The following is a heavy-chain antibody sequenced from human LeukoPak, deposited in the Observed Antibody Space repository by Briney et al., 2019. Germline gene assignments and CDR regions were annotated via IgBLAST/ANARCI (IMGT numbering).Heavy chain of an antibody. CDR1: GFTFSSYS. CDR3: AREAGYSHGQQPDY. J-gene: IGHJ4*02. Sequence: GGSLRLSCAASGFTFSSYSMNWVRQAPGKGLEWVSSISSSSSYIYYADSVKGRFTISRDNAKNSLYLQMNSLRAEDTAVYYCAREAGYSHGQQPDYWGQGTLVTVSS. V-gene: IGHV3-21*01. D-gene: IGHD5-18*01. CDR2: ISSSSSYI.